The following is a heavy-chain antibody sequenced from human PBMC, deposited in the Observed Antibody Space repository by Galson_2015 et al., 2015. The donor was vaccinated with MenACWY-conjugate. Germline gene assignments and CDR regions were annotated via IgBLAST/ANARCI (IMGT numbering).Heavy chain of an antibody. V-gene: IGHV3-49*03. CDR3: TRADDSSHFDY. CDR2: IRSKAYGGTT. J-gene: IGHJ4*01. D-gene: IGHD3-22*01. Sequence: SLRLSCAASGFTFGDYAMSWFRQAPGKGLEWVGFIRSKAYGGTTEYAASVKGRFTIPRDDSKSIAYLQMNSLKTEDTAVYYCTRADDSSHFDYWGHGTLVTVSS. CDR1: GFTFGDYA.